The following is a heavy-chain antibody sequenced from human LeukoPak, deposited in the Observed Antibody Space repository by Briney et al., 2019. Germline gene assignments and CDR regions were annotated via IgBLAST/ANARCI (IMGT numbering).Heavy chain of an antibody. CDR1: GGSISSYY. V-gene: IGHV4-34*01. CDR3: ARGLTRPNY. D-gene: IGHD4-11*01. CDR2: INHSGST. J-gene: IGHJ4*02. Sequence: SETLSLTCTVSGGSISSYYWSWIRQPPGKGLEWIGEINHSGSTNYNPSLKSRVTISVDTSKNQFSLKLSSVTAADTAVYYCARGLTRPNYWGQGTLVTVSS.